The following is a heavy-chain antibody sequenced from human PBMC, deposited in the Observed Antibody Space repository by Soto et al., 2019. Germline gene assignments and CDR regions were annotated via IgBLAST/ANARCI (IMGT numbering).Heavy chain of an antibody. CDR3: ARSMGGRAYYYYYYGMDV. CDR2: INHSGST. V-gene: IGHV4-34*01. CDR1: GGSFSGYY. D-gene: IGHD3-16*01. J-gene: IGHJ6*02. Sequence: KPSETLSLTCAVYGGSFSGYYWSWIRQPPGKGLEWIGEINHSGSTNYNPSLKSRVTISVGTSKNQFSLKLSSVTAADTAVYYCARSMGGRAYYYYYYGMDVWGQGTTVTVSS.